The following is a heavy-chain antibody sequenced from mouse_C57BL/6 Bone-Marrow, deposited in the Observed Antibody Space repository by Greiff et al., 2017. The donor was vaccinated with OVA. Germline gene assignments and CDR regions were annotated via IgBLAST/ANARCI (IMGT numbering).Heavy chain of an antibody. V-gene: IGHV1-82*01. D-gene: IGHD1-1*01. Sequence: QVQLKESGPELVKPGASVKISCKASGYAFSSSWMNWVKQRPGKGLEWIGRIYPGDGDTNYNGKFKGKATLTADKSSSTAYMQLSSLTSEDSAVYFCARGPLITTVVDWGQGTTLTVSS. CDR2: IYPGDGDT. CDR3: ARGPLITTVVD. J-gene: IGHJ2*01. CDR1: GYAFSSSW.